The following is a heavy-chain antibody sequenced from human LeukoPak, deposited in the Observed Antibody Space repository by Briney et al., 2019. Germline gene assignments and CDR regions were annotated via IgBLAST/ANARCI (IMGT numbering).Heavy chain of an antibody. D-gene: IGHD1-26*01. V-gene: IGHV4-61*02. CDR3: ARSIVPPDAFDI. Sequence: SETLSLTCTVSGGSISSGSYYWSWIRQPAGKGREWIGRIYTSGSTNYNPSLKSRVTISVDTSKNQFSLKLSSVTAADTAVYYCARSIVPPDAFDIWGQGTMVTVSS. CDR1: GGSISSGSYY. CDR2: IYTSGST. J-gene: IGHJ3*02.